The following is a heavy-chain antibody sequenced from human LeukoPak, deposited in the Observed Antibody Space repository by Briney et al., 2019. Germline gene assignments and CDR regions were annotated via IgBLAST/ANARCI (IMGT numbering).Heavy chain of an antibody. J-gene: IGHJ4*02. CDR3: MAGQEVSHYFDY. Sequence: GSSVKVSCKASGGTFSSYAISWVRQAPGQGLGWMGRIIPILGIANYAQKFQGRVTMTEDTSTDTAYMELSSLRSEDTAVYYCMAGQEVSHYFDYWGQGTLVTVSS. CDR1: GGTFSSYA. CDR2: IIPILGIA. D-gene: IGHD6-19*01. V-gene: IGHV1-69*04.